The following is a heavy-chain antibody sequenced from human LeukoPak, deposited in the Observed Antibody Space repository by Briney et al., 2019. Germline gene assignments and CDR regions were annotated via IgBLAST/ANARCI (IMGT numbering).Heavy chain of an antibody. CDR3: ERHVRTSGWYLRPSWFDP. V-gene: IGHV4-39*01. CDR1: CDSVSNSYYF. CDR2: TYYSGST. J-gene: IGHJ5*02. Sequence: SGTLFLLCTVSCDSVSNSYYFWGLIRQPPREGLWRIWTTYYSGSTDYNPSLMSRVTIFVDTSKNHLSLSLSSVTAADTAVYYCERHVRTSGWYLRPSWFDPWGQGALVTVSS. D-gene: IGHD6-19*01.